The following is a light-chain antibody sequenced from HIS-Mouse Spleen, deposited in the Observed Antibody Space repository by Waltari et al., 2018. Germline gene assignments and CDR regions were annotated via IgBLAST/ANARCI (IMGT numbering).Light chain of an antibody. V-gene: IGLV2-23*01. CDR1: RSDVGSYNL. J-gene: IGLJ3*02. CDR3: CSYAGSSTFNWV. Sequence: QSALTQPASVSGSPGQSITISCTATRSDVGSYNLVSWYQQHPGKAPKLMIYEGSKRPSGVSNRFSGSKSGNTASLTISGLQAEDEADYYCCSYAGSSTFNWVFGGGTKLTVL. CDR2: EGS.